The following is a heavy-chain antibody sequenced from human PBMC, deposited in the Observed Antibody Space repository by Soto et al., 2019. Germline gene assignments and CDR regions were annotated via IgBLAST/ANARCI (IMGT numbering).Heavy chain of an antibody. CDR2: ISSSGSTI. CDR3: ARDLGRPEAPDY. V-gene: IGHV3-11*01. Sequence: GPLRLSCAASVFTFSDYYMSWIRQAPGKGLEWVSYISSSGSTIYYADSVKGRFTISRDNAKNSLYLQMNSLRAEDTAVYYCARDLGRPEAPDYWGQGTLVTVSS. D-gene: IGHD6-6*01. CDR1: VFTFSDYY. J-gene: IGHJ4*02.